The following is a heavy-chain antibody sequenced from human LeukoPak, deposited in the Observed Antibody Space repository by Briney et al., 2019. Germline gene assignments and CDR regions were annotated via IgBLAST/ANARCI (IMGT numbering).Heavy chain of an antibody. CDR1: GFTFSSYA. D-gene: IGHD2-15*01. CDR3: AREVGYCSGGSCHDY. CDR2: IYSGGST. Sequence: GGSLRLSCAASGFTFSSYAMSWVRQAPGKGLEWVSVIYSGGSTYYADSVKGRFTISRDNSKNTLYLQMNSLRAEDTAVYYCAREVGYCSGGSCHDYWGQGTLVTVSS. J-gene: IGHJ4*02. V-gene: IGHV3-53*01.